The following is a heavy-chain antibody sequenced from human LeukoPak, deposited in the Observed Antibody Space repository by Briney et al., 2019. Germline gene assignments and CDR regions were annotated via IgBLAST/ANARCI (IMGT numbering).Heavy chain of an antibody. CDR1: GGSFSGYY. V-gene: IGHV4-59*01. Sequence: SETLSLTCAVYGGSFSGYYWSWIRQPPGKGLEWIGYIYYSGSTNYNPSLKSRVTISVDTSKNQFSLKLSSVTAADTAVYYCARASNYYGSGSFDYWGQGTLVTVSS. CDR3: ARASNYYGSGSFDY. J-gene: IGHJ4*02. CDR2: IYYSGST. D-gene: IGHD3-10*01.